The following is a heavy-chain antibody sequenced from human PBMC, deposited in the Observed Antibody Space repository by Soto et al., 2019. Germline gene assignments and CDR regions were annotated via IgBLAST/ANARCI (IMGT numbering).Heavy chain of an antibody. CDR3: ANDSEGPTANYHAWLDT. D-gene: IGHD1-1*01. J-gene: IGHJ5*02. CDR1: GFTFSSHW. V-gene: IGHV3-74*01. Sequence: GGSLRLSCAASGFTFSSHWMHWVRQAPGKGLVWVSRIESDGSSTNYADSVKGRFTVSRDNAKNTLYLQMNSLRVEDTAVYYCANDSEGPTANYHAWLDTWGLGTLVTVSS. CDR2: IESDGSST.